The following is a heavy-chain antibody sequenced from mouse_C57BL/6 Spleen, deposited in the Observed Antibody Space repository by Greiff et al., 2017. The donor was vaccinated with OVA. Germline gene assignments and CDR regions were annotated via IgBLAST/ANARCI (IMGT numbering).Heavy chain of an antibody. CDR3: AAYYYISSYYFDY. V-gene: IGHV1-64*01. J-gene: IGHJ2*01. Sequence: QVQLQQPGAELVKPGASVKLSCKASGYTFTSYWMHWVKQRPGQGLEWIGMIHTHCGRTNYNEKFKSKATLTVDKSSSTAYMQLSSLTSEDSAVYYCAAYYYISSYYFDYWGQGTTLTVSS. CDR2: IHTHCGRT. D-gene: IGHD1-1*01. CDR1: GYTFTSYW.